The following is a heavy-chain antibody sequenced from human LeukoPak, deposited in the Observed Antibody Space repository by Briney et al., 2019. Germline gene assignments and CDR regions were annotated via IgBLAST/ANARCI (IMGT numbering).Heavy chain of an antibody. Sequence: GGSLRLSCVASGFTFSDYYLTWIRQTPGKGLEWISSISSSLTTVYYADSVKGRFAISRDNAKNSLYLQMNSLRAEDTAVYYCARVNGYCSSTSCYGDYFDYWGQGTLVTVSS. CDR2: ISSSLTTV. CDR3: ARVNGYCSSTSCYGDYFDY. D-gene: IGHD2-2*01. CDR1: GFTFSDYY. V-gene: IGHV3-11*04. J-gene: IGHJ4*02.